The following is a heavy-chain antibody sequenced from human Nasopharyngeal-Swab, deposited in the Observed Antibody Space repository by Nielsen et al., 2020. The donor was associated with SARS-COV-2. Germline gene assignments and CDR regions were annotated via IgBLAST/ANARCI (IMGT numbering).Heavy chain of an antibody. V-gene: IGHV3-7*01. D-gene: IGHD3-22*01. CDR1: GFTFSSYW. CDR2: IKQDGSEK. J-gene: IGHJ6*03. Sequence: GESLKISCAASGFTFSSYWMSWVRQAPGKGLEWVANIKQDGSEKYYVDSVKGRFTISRDNAKNSLYLQMNSLRAEDTAVYYCAREHYYDSSGYYLPYYYYYMDVWGKGTTVTVSS. CDR3: AREHYYDSSGYYLPYYYYYMDV.